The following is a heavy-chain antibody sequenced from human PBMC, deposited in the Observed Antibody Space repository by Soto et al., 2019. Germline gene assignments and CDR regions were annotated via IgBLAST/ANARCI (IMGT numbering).Heavy chain of an antibody. CDR2: TYYRSKWYN. V-gene: IGHV6-1*01. CDR3: VIDVGAATFGYYGTEV. Sequence: SQTLSLTCAISGDSVSSNSAAWNWIRQSPSRDLEWLGRTYYRSKWYNDYAVSVKSRITINPDTSKNQFSLQLNSVTPEDTAVYYCVIDVGAATFGYYGTEVCGQGTTVTSP. J-gene: IGHJ6*02. D-gene: IGHD3-16*01. CDR1: GDSVSSNSAA.